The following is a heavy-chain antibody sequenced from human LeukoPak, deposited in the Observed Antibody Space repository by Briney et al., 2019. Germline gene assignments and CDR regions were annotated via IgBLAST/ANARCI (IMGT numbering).Heavy chain of an antibody. Sequence: SQTLSLTCAISGDSVSSNSATWNWIRQSPSRGLEWLGTTYYRSKWYNGYAVSVKSRITINPDTSKNQFSLQLNSVTPEDTAVYYCAREFEIMTEFDIWGQGTMVTVSS. V-gene: IGHV6-1*01. CDR2: TYYRSKWYN. CDR1: GDSVSSNSAT. D-gene: IGHD3-16*01. CDR3: AREFEIMTEFDI. J-gene: IGHJ3*02.